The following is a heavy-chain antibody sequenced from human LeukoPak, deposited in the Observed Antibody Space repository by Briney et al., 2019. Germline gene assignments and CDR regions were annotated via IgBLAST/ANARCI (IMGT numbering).Heavy chain of an antibody. CDR3: ARRLTQYDCFDP. CDR2: TYYRSKWYN. CDR1: GDSVSSNSAT. V-gene: IGHV6-1*01. D-gene: IGHD2-2*01. J-gene: IGHJ5*02. Sequence: SQTLSLTCAISGDSVSSNSATWDWIRQSPSRGLEWLGRTYYRSKWYNDYAVSVKSRVTINPDTSKNQFSLQLNSVTPEDTAVYYCARRLTQYDCFDPWGQGILVTVSS.